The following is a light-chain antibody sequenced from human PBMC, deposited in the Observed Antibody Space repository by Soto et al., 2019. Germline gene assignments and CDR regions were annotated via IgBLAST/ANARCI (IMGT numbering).Light chain of an antibody. CDR2: DSS. CDR3: QQYGNPPYT. Sequence: EVVLTQSPATLSLSPGERATLSCGASQSVSSSYLAWYQQKPGLAPRLLIYDSSSRATGIPDRFSGSGSGTDFTLTISRLEPEEFAGYYCQQYGNPPYTFGQGTKLEIK. J-gene: IGKJ2*01. CDR1: QSVSSSY. V-gene: IGKV3D-20*01.